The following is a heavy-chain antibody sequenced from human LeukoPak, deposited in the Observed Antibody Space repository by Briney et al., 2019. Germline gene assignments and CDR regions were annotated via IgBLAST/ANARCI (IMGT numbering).Heavy chain of an antibody. CDR2: INPNSGGT. V-gene: IGHV1-2*02. CDR3: ARATRGCRRGSGWSVDY. Sequence: ASVKVSCKASGYTFTGYYMHWVRQAPGQGLEWMGWINPNSGGTNYAQKFQDRVTMTRDTSISTAYMELSRLRSDDTAVYYCARATRGCRRGSGWSVDYWGQGTLVTVSS. CDR1: GYTFTGYY. J-gene: IGHJ4*02. D-gene: IGHD6-19*01.